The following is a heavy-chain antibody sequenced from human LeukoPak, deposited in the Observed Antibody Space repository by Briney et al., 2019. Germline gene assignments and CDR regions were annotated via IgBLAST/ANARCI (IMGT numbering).Heavy chain of an antibody. D-gene: IGHD3-22*01. V-gene: IGHV3-23*01. CDR2: ISASGGTT. J-gene: IGHJ4*02. CDR1: GFTLSSYA. Sequence: PGGSLRLSCAASGFTLSSYAMSWVRQAPGKGLEWVLAISASGGTTYYADSVKGRFTISRDNSKNTLYLQMNSLRAEDTAVYYCAKDLSSGYPYYFDYWGQGTLVTVSS. CDR3: AKDLSSGYPYYFDY.